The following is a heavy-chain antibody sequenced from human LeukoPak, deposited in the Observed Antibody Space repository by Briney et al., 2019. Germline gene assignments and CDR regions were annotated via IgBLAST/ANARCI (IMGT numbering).Heavy chain of an antibody. CDR3: AKANGTGYFDY. CDR1: GFTFSTYA. Sequence: GGSLRLSCAASGFTFSTYAMSWVRQIPGKGLEWVSAIRGSDDGTYYADSVKGRFTISRDNSRNTLYLQMNSLRAEDTAVYYCAKANGTGYFDYWGQGTLVTVSS. D-gene: IGHD1-1*01. V-gene: IGHV3-23*01. J-gene: IGHJ4*02. CDR2: IRGSDDGT.